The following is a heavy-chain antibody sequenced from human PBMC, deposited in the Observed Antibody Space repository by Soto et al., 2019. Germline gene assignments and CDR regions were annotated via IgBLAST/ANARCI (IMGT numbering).Heavy chain of an antibody. CDR2: IYHSGST. J-gene: IGHJ6*02. Sequence: SETLSLTCAVSGGSISSSNWWNWVRQPPGKGLEWIGEIYHSGSTNYNPSLKSRVTISVDKSKNQFSLKLSSVTAADTAVYYCAASCVACGGFNYYGMDVWGQGTTVT. V-gene: IGHV4-4*02. D-gene: IGHD2-21*01. CDR1: GGSISSSNW. CDR3: AASCVACGGFNYYGMDV.